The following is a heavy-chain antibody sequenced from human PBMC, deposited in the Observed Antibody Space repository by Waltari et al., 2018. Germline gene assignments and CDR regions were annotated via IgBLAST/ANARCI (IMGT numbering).Heavy chain of an antibody. V-gene: IGHV3-74*01. D-gene: IGHD4-17*01. Sequence: EVQLVESGGGLVQPGGCLRLACAASGFTYSMEWMHWVRQAPGKGLVWVSRSNSDGSSTSYADSVKGRFTISKDNAKNTVYLQMNSLRAEDTAIYYCARGARRTTVTTGWWYFDLWGRGTLVTVSS. CDR1: GFTYSMEW. J-gene: IGHJ2*01. CDR3: ARGARRTTVTTGWWYFDL. CDR2: SNSDGSST.